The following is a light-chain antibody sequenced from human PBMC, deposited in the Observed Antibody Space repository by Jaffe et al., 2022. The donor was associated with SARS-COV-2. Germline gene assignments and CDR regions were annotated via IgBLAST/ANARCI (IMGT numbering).Light chain of an antibody. Sequence: DIVMTQSPDSLAVSLGERATINCKSSQSVLYSSNNKNYLAWYQLKPGQSPRLLIYWATTRESGVPDRFSGSGSGTDFTLTISSLQAEDVAVYYCQQYYSSLAFGQGTKVEIK. J-gene: IGKJ1*01. CDR1: QSVLYSSNNKNY. V-gene: IGKV4-1*01. CDR2: WAT. CDR3: QQYYSSLA.